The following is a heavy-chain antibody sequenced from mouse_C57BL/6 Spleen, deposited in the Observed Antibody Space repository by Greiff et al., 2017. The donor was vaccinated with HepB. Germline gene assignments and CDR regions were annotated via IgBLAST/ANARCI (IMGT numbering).Heavy chain of an antibody. Sequence: VQLQQSGPELVKPGDSVKISCKASGYSFTGYFMNWVMQSHGKSLEWIGRINPYNGDTFYNQKFKGKATLTVDKSSSTAHMELRSLTSEDSAVYYCARGDYYGSSYWFAYWGQGTLVTVSA. D-gene: IGHD1-1*01. V-gene: IGHV1-20*01. J-gene: IGHJ3*01. CDR1: GYSFTGYF. CDR3: ARGDYYGSSYWFAY. CDR2: INPYNGDT.